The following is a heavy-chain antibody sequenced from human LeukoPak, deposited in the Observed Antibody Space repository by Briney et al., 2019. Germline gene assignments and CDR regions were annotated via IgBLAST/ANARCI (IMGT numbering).Heavy chain of an antibody. J-gene: IGHJ3*01. CDR3: AIEISRLVIHAFDL. D-gene: IGHD3-9*01. V-gene: IGHV3-30*02. Sequence: GESLRLSCVSSGFTFSRYGIHWVRQAPGKGLEWVSFIQTDGSTKYYSDSVKGRFTISRDNPKNTVSLQMNSLSTEDTAVYYCAIEISRLVIHAFDLWGQGTMVTVSS. CDR2: IQTDGSTK. CDR1: GFTFSRYG.